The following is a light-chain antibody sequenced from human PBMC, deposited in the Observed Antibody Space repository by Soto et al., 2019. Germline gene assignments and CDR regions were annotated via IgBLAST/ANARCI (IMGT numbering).Light chain of an antibody. V-gene: IGKV3-15*01. J-gene: IGKJ2*01. Sequence: EIVMTQSPATLSVSPGERATLSCRASQSVSSNLAWYQQKPGQAPRLLIYGASTRATGIPARFSGSGSGTEFTLTISSLQSEDFAVYYCQQYNNWTPGTFGQGNKLEIK. CDR1: QSVSSN. CDR3: QQYNNWTPGT. CDR2: GAS.